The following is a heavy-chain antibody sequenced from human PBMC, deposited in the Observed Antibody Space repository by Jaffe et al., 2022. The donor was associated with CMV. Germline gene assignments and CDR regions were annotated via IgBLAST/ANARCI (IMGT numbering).Heavy chain of an antibody. CDR1: GFTFSSYG. CDR2: ISYDGSNK. D-gene: IGHD6-19*01. Sequence: QVQLVESGGGVVQPGRSLRLSCAASGFTFSSYGMHWVRQAPGKGLEWVAVISYDGSNKYYADSVKGRFTISRDNSKNTLYLQMNSLRAEDTAVYYCAKDPGIAVAVPVCYFDYWGQGTLVTVSS. CDR3: AKDPGIAVAVPVCYFDY. J-gene: IGHJ4*02. V-gene: IGHV3-30*18.